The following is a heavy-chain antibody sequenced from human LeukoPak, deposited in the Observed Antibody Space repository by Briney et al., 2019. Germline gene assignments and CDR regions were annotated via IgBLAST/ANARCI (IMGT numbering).Heavy chain of an antibody. CDR3: ARGQKRNWRGDWFDP. Sequence: SETVSLTCSVNGGYFSGYYWSWIRHPPGKWLEWMGETKHSGSTNYNPSLKSRHTMSVDTSKNQFSLKLSSVTAADTAVYYCARGQKRNWRGDWFDPWGQGTLVTVSS. J-gene: IGHJ5*02. CDR2: TKHSGST. V-gene: IGHV4-34*01. CDR1: GGYFSGYY. D-gene: IGHD1-1*01.